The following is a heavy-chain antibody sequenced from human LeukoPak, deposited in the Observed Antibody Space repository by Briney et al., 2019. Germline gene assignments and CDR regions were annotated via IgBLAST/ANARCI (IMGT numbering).Heavy chain of an antibody. CDR3: ARAVRGAFDI. V-gene: IGHV3-48*01. J-gene: IGHJ3*02. D-gene: IGHD5-12*01. Sequence: GGSLRLSCAASGFTFSSYSMNWVRQAPGKGLEWVSYISSSSSTIYYADSVKGRFTISRDNAKSSLYLQMNSLRAEDTAVYYCARAVRGAFDIWGQGTMVTVSS. CDR1: GFTFSSYS. CDR2: ISSSSSTI.